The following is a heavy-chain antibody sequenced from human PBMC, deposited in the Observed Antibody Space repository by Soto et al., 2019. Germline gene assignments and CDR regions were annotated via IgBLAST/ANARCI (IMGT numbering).Heavy chain of an antibody. CDR2: INGDGASL. CDR3: AREGSLGLDV. CDR1: GFIFSSFW. D-gene: IGHD3-10*01. V-gene: IGHV3-74*03. J-gene: IGHJ6*02. Sequence: EVRLEEAGGGFVQPGGSLRVSRSGSGFIFSSFWMHWVRQGPGKGLEWVSRINGDGASLAYADSVKGRFSISRDNVKNTLHLQMNSLGADDTAVYFCAREGSLGLDVWGQGTTVTVSS.